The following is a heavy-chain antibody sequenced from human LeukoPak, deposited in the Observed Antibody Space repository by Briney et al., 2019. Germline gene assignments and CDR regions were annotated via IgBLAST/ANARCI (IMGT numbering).Heavy chain of an antibody. D-gene: IGHD3-16*02. CDR3: ARELRLGELSLTPYY. CDR1: GYTFTGYY. V-gene: IGHV1-2*02. Sequence: ASVTVSCKASGYTFTGYYIHWVRQAPGQGLEWMGWINPNSGGTTNAQQSQGRVTTTSDTSTSTTYAEPNRLRSDDTAAAYCARELRLGELSLTPYYGGQGTGVTVS. J-gene: IGHJ4*02. CDR2: INPNSGGT.